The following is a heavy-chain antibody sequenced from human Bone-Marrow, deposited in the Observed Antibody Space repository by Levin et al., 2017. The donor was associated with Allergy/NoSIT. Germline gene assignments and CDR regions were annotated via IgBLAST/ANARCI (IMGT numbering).Heavy chain of an antibody. J-gene: IGHJ4*02. CDR1: GFSISSAYY. Sequence: SQTLSLTCTVSGFSISSAYYWGWIRQPPGKGLEWIGDIFHSGSTNYNPSLKSRVTISVDTSKNQLSLKVNSVTAADTAVYYCARGRAVVGPGDYFDYWGQGTLVTVSS. V-gene: IGHV4-38-2*02. CDR3: ARGRAVVGPGDYFDY. CDR2: IFHSGST. D-gene: IGHD6-19*01.